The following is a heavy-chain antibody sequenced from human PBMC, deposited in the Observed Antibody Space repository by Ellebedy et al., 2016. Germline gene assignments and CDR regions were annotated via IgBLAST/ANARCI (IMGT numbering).Heavy chain of an antibody. Sequence: SVKVSCXASGCTFSSYDISWVRQASQQGPEWMGGIIPIFGTANYAQKFQGRVTITADESTSTAYMELSSLRSEDTAVYYCARDAGANFDYWGQGTLVTVSS. CDR2: IIPIFGTA. CDR3: ARDAGANFDY. D-gene: IGHD2-8*02. V-gene: IGHV1-69*13. J-gene: IGHJ4*02. CDR1: GCTFSSYD.